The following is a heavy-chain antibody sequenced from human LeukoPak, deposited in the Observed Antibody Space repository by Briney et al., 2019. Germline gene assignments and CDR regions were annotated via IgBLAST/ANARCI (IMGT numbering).Heavy chain of an antibody. V-gene: IGHV3-23*01. J-gene: IGHJ4*02. Sequence: GGSLRLSCAASGFIFSNYAMSWVRQAPGKGLEWVSRINNSGDRRFYADSVKGRFTISRDNSKNTLYLQMSSLRAEDTAVYYCARGWYNFDYWGQGTRVTVSS. CDR1: GFIFSNYA. CDR3: ARGWYNFDY. CDR2: INNSGDRR. D-gene: IGHD6-19*01.